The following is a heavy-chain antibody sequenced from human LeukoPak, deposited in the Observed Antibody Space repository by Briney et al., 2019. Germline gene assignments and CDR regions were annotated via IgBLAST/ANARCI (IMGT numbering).Heavy chain of an antibody. V-gene: IGHV3-30*18. CDR3: AKDGYGEDVFLWFGES. CDR1: GFTFSSYG. D-gene: IGHD3-10*01. J-gene: IGHJ5*02. CDR2: ISYDGSNK. Sequence: GGSLRLSCAASGFTFSSYGMHWVRQAPGKGLEWVAVISYDGSNKYYADSVKGRFTISRDNSKNTLYLQMNSLRAEDTAVYYCAKDGYGEDVFLWFGESWGQETLVTVS.